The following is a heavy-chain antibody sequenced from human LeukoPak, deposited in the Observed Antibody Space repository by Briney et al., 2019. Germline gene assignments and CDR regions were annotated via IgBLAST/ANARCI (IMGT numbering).Heavy chain of an antibody. V-gene: IGHV3-48*01. CDR1: GFTFSSYS. J-gene: IGHJ4*02. D-gene: IGHD4-11*01. CDR2: ISSSSSTI. CDR3: ARGGASTVTTYWDY. Sequence: GGSLRLSCAASGFTFSSYSMNWVRQAPGKGLEWVSYISSSSSTIYYADSVKGRFTISRDNAKNSLYLQMNSLRAEDTAVYYCARGGASTVTTYWDYWGQGTLVTVSS.